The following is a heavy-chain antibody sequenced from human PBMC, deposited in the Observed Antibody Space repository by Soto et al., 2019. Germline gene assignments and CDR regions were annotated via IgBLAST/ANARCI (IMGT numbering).Heavy chain of an antibody. J-gene: IGHJ4*02. CDR2: ISPHNGNT. D-gene: IGHD3-9*01. CDR3: AREYYDILTGYRGLNY. Sequence: QVQLVQSGTEVKKPGASVKVSCKASGYTFTTYGLTWVRQAPGQGLEWMGWISPHNGNTNYPQKFQGRVTMTTDTSTSTAYMELRSLRSADTAVYYCAREYYDILTGYRGLNYWGQGTLVTVSS. V-gene: IGHV1-18*04. CDR1: GYTFTTYG.